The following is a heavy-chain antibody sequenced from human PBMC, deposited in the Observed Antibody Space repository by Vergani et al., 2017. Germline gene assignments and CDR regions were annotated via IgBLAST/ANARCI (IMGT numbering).Heavy chain of an antibody. CDR1: GYTFTGYY. J-gene: IGHJ5*02. CDR2: INPNSGGT. CDR3: ARDRAGQLYSNWFDP. D-gene: IGHD6-13*01. V-gene: IGHV1-2*02. Sequence: QVQLVQSGAEVKKPGASVKVSCKASGYTFTGYYMHWVRQAPGQGLEWMGWINPNSGGTNYAQKFQGRVTMTRDTSISTAYMELSRLRSDDTAVYYCARDRAGQLYSNWFDPWGQGTLVTVSS.